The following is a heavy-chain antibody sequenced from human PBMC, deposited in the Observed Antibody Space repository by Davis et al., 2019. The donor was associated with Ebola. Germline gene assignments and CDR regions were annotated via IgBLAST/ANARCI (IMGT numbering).Heavy chain of an antibody. V-gene: IGHV4-59*12. CDR2: IYYSGST. D-gene: IGHD3-10*01. Sequence: MPSETLSLTCTVSGGSISAYYWSWIRQPPGKAPECIGYIYYSGSTNYDPSLKSRVTISVDTSKNQFSLKVTSVTAADTAVYYCARLEITMGQGVLIDATYFDYWGQGSLVTVSS. CDR1: GGSISAYY. CDR3: ARLEITMGQGVLIDATYFDY. J-gene: IGHJ4*02.